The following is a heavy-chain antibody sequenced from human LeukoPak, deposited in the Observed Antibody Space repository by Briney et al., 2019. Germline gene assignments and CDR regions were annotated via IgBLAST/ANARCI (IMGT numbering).Heavy chain of an antibody. CDR3: ARAKRGRAVAGKEARFDP. CDR1: GGSISSGGYY. D-gene: IGHD6-19*01. Sequence: PSETLSLTCTVSGGSISSGGYYWSWIRQHPGKGLEWIGYIYYSGSTYYNPSLKSRVTISVDTSKNQFSLKLSSVTAADTAVYYCARAKRGRAVAGKEARFDPWGQGTLVTVSS. J-gene: IGHJ5*02. V-gene: IGHV4-31*03. CDR2: IYYSGST.